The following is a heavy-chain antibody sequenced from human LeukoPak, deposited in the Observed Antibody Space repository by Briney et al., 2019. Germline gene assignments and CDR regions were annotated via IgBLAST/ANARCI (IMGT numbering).Heavy chain of an antibody. CDR2: ISKSGDTI. D-gene: IGHD1-14*01. CDR3: VITAGWTTATDH. CDR1: GITFSDYY. V-gene: IGHV3-11*04. Sequence: KPGGSLRLSXAASGITFSDYYMSWIRQAPGKGVEWLSYISKSGDTIYYADSVRGRFTISRDNARNSLYLQMNSLTVADTATYYCVITAGWTTATDHWGQGALVTVSS. J-gene: IGHJ5*02.